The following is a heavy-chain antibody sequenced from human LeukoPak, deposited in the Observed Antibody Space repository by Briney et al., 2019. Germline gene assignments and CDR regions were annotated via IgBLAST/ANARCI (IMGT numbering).Heavy chain of an antibody. V-gene: IGHV3-30*02. CDR3: ASAKHYDFWSGHKSGFDP. J-gene: IGHJ5*02. CDR1: GSTFSSYG. D-gene: IGHD3-3*01. CDR2: IRYDGSNK. Sequence: GGSLRLSCAASGSTFSSYGMHWVRQAPGEGLEWVAFIRYDGSNKYYADSVKGRFTISRDNSKNTLYLQLNSLRAEDTAVYYCASAKHYDFWSGHKSGFDPWGQGTLVTVSS.